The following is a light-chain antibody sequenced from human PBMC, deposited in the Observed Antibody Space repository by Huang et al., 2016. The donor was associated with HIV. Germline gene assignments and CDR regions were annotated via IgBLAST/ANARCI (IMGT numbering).Light chain of an antibody. J-gene: IGKJ2*01. CDR1: QSVGSD. Sequence: EIVLTQSPATLSVSPGERATLSCRASQSVGSDLAWYQHRPGQAPRLLIYSASTRATGIPARFSGSGYGTDCILTVSSLQSEDFALYYCQQYRDWPPYTFGQGTKLEIK. CDR2: SAS. CDR3: QQYRDWPPYT. V-gene: IGKV3-15*01.